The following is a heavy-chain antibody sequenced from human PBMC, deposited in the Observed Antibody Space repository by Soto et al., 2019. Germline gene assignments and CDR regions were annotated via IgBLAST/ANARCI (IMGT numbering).Heavy chain of an antibody. CDR3: VRMASSGTLNWFDP. CDR2: MNPNSGNT. D-gene: IGHD1-1*01. CDR1: ESTFTNYD. J-gene: IGHJ5*02. Sequence: ASVKVSCKASESTFTNYDISWVRQATGQGLEWMGWMNPNSGNTGYALKFRGRVSMTRNTSIYTVYLELSSLASDDTAVYYCVRMASSGTLNWFDPWGQGTLVTVSS. V-gene: IGHV1-8*01.